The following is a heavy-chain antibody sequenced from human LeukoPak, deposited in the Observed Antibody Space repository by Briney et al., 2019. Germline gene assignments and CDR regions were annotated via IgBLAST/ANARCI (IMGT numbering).Heavy chain of an antibody. CDR3: ARGPNSNWSGLDF. J-gene: IGHJ4*02. CDR2: TSPTGSTT. Sequence: GGSLRFSCTASGFSFSGHWMHWARQLPGKGLVWVSRTSPTGSTTSYADSVKGRFTVSRDNAKNTLYLQVNNLRAEDTAVYYCARGPNSNWSGLDFWGQGTLLTVSS. CDR1: GFSFSGHW. V-gene: IGHV3-74*01. D-gene: IGHD6-6*01.